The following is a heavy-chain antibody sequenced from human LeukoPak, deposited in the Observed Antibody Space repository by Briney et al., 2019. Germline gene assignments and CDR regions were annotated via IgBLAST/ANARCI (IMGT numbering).Heavy chain of an antibody. V-gene: IGHV4-61*02. CDR2: IYTSGST. Sequence: PSETLSLTCAVSGGSISSGSYSWSWIRQPPGKGLEWIGRIYTSGSTNYNPSLKSRVTISVDTSKNQFSLKLSSVTATDTAVYYCARTLRDGAFDIWGQGTMVTVSS. CDR1: GGSISSGSYS. CDR3: ARTLRDGAFDI. J-gene: IGHJ3*02.